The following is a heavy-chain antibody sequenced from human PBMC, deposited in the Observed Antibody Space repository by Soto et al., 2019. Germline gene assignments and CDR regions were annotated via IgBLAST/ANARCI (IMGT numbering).Heavy chain of an antibody. D-gene: IGHD4-4*01. J-gene: IGHJ5*02. Sequence: QGHLVQSGTEVKKPGASVKVSCKASGYSFTSYDINWVRKAPGQGLEWVGWMSPDSGHTGYARKFQGRLTMXXXTXXGTAYLELNNLKSDDTAVYYCARHDYNDLSAWFDPWGQGSLVIVSS. V-gene: IGHV1-8*01. CDR2: MSPDSGHT. CDR3: ARHDYNDLSAWFDP. CDR1: GYSFTSYD.